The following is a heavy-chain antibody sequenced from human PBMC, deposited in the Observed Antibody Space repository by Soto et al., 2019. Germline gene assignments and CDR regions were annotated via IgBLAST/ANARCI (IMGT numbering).Heavy chain of an antibody. Sequence: QVQLVESGGGVVQPGRSLRLSCAVSGFTFSSHAMHWVRQAPGKGLEWVALIYSDGNNKYYADSVKGRFTTSRDNSKNTMYLQMNSLRVEGTAVYYCARDDEGGSDCDLGYWGQGALVTVSS. D-gene: IGHD1-26*01. J-gene: IGHJ4*02. CDR2: IYSDGNNK. CDR3: ARDDEGGSDCDLGY. CDR1: GFTFSSHA. V-gene: IGHV3-30-3*01.